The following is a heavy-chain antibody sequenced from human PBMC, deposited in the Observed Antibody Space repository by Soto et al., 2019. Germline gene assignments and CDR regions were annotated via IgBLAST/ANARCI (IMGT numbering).Heavy chain of an antibody. D-gene: IGHD3-3*01. V-gene: IGHV4-31*03. CDR1: GGSISSGGYY. CDR3: ARDSNRITIVGVAMWWFDP. J-gene: IGHJ5*02. CDR2: IYYSGST. Sequence: QVQLQESGPGLVKPSQTLSLTCTVSGGSISSGGYYWSWIRQPPGKGLEWIGYIYYSGSTYYNPSLKSRVTISVDTSKNQCSLKLSSGTSADTAVYYCARDSNRITIVGVAMWWFDPWGQGTLVTVSS.